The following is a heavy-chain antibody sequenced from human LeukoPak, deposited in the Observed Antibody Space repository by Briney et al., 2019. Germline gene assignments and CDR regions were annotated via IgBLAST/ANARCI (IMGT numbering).Heavy chain of an antibody. J-gene: IGHJ4*02. Sequence: GGPLRLSCAASGFTLTSYAMSWVRQAPGKGLEWVSAFSSGGSTYYADSVKGRFTISRDNSKNTLYLQMNSLRAEDTAVYYCAKATSVGVRGVIKAYFDYWGQGTLVTVSS. V-gene: IGHV3-23*01. D-gene: IGHD3-10*01. CDR3: AKATSVGVRGVIKAYFDY. CDR1: GFTLTSYA. CDR2: FSSGGST.